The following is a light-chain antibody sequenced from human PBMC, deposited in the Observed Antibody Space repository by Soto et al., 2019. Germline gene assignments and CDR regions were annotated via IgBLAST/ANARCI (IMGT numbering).Light chain of an antibody. CDR2: DAS. J-gene: IGKJ1*01. Sequence: ILMTQSPATLSVSPGERATLSCRASQSVSNNLAWYQQKPGQAPRLLIYDASTRATGIPARFSGSGSGTEFTLTSSGLQSEYFAVYYCQQYNNWPPWTFGQGTKVEIK. CDR1: QSVSNN. CDR3: QQYNNWPPWT. V-gene: IGKV3-15*01.